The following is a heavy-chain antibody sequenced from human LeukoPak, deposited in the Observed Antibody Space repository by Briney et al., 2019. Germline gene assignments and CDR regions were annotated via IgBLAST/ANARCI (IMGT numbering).Heavy chain of an antibody. CDR1: GGSISSYY. Sequence: SETLSLTCTVSGGSISSYYWSWIRKPPGKGLEWIGYIYYSGSTNYNPCLKSRVTISVDTSKNQFSLKLSSVTAADTAVYYCARDIAVSGGYNWFDPWGQGTLVTVSS. V-gene: IGHV4-59*01. CDR2: IYYSGST. D-gene: IGHD6-19*01. J-gene: IGHJ5*02. CDR3: ARDIAVSGGYNWFDP.